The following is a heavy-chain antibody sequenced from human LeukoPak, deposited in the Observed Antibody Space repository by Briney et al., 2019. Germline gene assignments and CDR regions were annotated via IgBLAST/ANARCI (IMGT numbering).Heavy chain of an antibody. V-gene: IGHV4-59*01. CDR3: ARIMEDGDYFDY. J-gene: IGHJ4*02. D-gene: IGHD2-8*01. CDR1: GGSMSSYY. Sequence: SKTLSLTCTVSGGSMSSYYWSWIRQPPGKGLEWVGYIYYSGSTNYNPSLKSRVTISLDTSKNQFSLKLRSVTAADTAVYYCARIMEDGDYFDYWGQGTLVTVSS. CDR2: IYYSGST.